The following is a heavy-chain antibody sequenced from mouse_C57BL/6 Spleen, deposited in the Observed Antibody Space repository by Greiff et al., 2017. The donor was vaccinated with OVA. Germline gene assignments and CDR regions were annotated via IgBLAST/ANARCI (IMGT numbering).Heavy chain of an antibody. J-gene: IGHJ4*01. D-gene: IGHD1-1*01. CDR2: IYPGSGST. Sequence: QLQQPGAELVKPGASVKMSCKASGYTFTSYWITWVKQRPGQGLEWIGDIYPGSGSTNYNEKFKSKATLTVDTSSSTAYMQLSSLTSEDYAVYSCARGIYYKDYWGQGTSVTVSS. CDR1: GYTFTSYW. V-gene: IGHV1-55*01. CDR3: ARGIYYKDY.